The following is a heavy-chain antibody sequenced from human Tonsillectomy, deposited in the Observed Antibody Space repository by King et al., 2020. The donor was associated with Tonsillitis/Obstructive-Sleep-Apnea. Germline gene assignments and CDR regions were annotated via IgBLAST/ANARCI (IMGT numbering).Heavy chain of an antibody. CDR1: GGSISSYY. CDR3: AREGAVMNGFVL. CDR2: IYYTGGT. D-gene: IGHD2-8*01. V-gene: IGHV4-59*01. Sequence: VQLQESGPGLVKPSETLSLTCTVSGGSISSYYWSWIRQPPGKGLEWIGYIYYTGGTKYNPSLKSRGNISVDTSKNQFSLNLSSMTAADTAVYYCAREGAVMNGFVLWGQGTMVTVS. J-gene: IGHJ3*01.